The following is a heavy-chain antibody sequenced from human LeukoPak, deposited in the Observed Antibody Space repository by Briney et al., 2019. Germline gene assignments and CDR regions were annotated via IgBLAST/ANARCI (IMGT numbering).Heavy chain of an antibody. Sequence: SETLSLTCTVSGGSISSSSYYWGWIRQPPGKGLEWIGSIYYSGSTYYNPSLKSRVTISVDTSKNQFSLKLSSVTAAATAVYYCARTIAARPGYFDYWGQGTLVTVSS. V-gene: IGHV4-39*01. CDR2: IYYSGST. CDR1: GGSISSSSYY. CDR3: ARTIAARPGYFDY. J-gene: IGHJ4*02. D-gene: IGHD6-6*01.